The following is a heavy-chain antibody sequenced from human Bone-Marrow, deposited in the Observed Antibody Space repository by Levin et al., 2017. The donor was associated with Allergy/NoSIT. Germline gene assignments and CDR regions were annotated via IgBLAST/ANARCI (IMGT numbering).Heavy chain of an antibody. CDR2: IYWDDDK. D-gene: IGHD3-10*01. CDR1: GFSLSTSGVG. J-gene: IGHJ4*02. CDR3: AHRHNVWFGEEEYYFDY. Sequence: GSGPTLVKPTQTLTLTCTFSGFSLSTSGVGVGWIRQPPGKALEWLALIYWDDDKRYSPSLKSRLTITKDTSKNQVVLTMTNMDPVETATYYCAHRHNVWFGEEEYYFDYWGQGTLVTVSS. V-gene: IGHV2-5*02.